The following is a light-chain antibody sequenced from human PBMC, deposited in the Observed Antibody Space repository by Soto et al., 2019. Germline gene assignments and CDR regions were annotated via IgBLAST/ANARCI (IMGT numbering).Light chain of an antibody. CDR1: SSDVGAYNY. CDR2: DVS. CDR3: SSYAISSIPYV. V-gene: IGLV2-14*01. J-gene: IGLJ1*01. Sequence: QSVLTQPASVSGSPGQSITISCTGTSSDVGAYNYVSWYQQHPGKAPRLMIYDVSNRPSGVSNRFSGSKSGNTASLTISGLQADDEADYYCSSYAISSIPYVFGTGTQLTVL.